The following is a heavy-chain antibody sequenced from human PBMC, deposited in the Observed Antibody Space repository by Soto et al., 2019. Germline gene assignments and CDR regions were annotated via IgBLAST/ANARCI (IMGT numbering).Heavy chain of an antibody. CDR2: ISSSGSTI. D-gene: IGHD1-20*01. V-gene: IGHV3-11*01. CDR1: GFTFSYYY. CDR3: ARASYYNWNRIDAFDI. Sequence: QVQLVESGGGLVKPGGSLRLSCAASGFTFSYYYMSWIRQAPGKGLEWVSYISSSGSTIYYADSVKGRFTISRDNAKNSLYLQMNSLRAEDTAVYYCARASYYNWNRIDAFDIWGQGTMVTVSS. J-gene: IGHJ3*02.